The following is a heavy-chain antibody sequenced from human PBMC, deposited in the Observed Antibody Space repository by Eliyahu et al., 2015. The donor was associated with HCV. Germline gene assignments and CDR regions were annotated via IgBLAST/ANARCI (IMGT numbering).Heavy chain of an antibody. V-gene: IGHV3-48*01. J-gene: IGHJ5*02. Sequence: EVQLVESGGGLVQPGGSLRLSCAASGFTFSSYXXNWVRQGSGEGAWWGLYISSSSSTIYYADSVKGRFTISRDNAKNSLYLQMNSLRAEDTAVYYCARDLNDIVVVPAAMGGWFDPWGQGTLVTVSS. CDR3: ARDLNDIVVVPAAMGGWFDP. CDR1: GFTFSSYX. D-gene: IGHD2-2*01. CDR2: ISSSSSTI.